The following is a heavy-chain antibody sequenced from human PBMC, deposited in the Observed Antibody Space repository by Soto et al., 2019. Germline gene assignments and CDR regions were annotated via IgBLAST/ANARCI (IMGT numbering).Heavy chain of an antibody. Sequence: SETLSLTCTVSGGSISSGGYYWSWIRQHPGKGLEWIGYIYYSGSTYYNPSLKSRVTISVDTSKNQFSLKLSSVTAADTAVYYCASAGDDSSSWYYGMDVWGQGTTVTVSS. J-gene: IGHJ6*02. V-gene: IGHV4-31*03. CDR2: IYYSGST. D-gene: IGHD6-13*01. CDR3: ASAGDDSSSWYYGMDV. CDR1: GGSISSGGYY.